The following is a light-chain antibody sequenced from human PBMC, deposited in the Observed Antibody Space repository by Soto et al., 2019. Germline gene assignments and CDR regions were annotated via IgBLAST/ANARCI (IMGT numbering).Light chain of an antibody. CDR1: SSDVGGYNY. J-gene: IGLJ1*01. CDR2: DVT. V-gene: IGLV2-14*01. Sequence: QSVLTQPASVSGSPGQSITISCTGTSSDVGGYNYVSWYQQHPVKAPKLMIYDVTNRPSGVSDRFSGSKSGNTASLTISGLQAEDESDYCSSYTSSSTPYGFGTGTKLTVL. CDR3: SSYTSSSTPYG.